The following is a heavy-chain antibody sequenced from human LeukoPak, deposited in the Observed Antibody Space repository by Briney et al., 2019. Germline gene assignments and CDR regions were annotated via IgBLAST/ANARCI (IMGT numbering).Heavy chain of an antibody. CDR1: GDSVSSNTAA. CDR2: TYYRSKWVN. CDR3: AGGGSGGGAFDI. D-gene: IGHD3-10*01. V-gene: IGHV6-1*01. J-gene: IGHJ3*02. Sequence: SQTLSLTCAISGDSVSSNTAAWIWIRQSPSRGFEWLGRTYYRSKWVNEYAVSVKGRITINPDTSMNQFSLQLNSVTPEDTAIYYCAGGGSGGGAFDIWGQETMVTVSS.